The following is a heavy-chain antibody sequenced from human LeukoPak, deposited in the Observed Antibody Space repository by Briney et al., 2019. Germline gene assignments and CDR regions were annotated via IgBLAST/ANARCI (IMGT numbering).Heavy chain of an antibody. CDR2: ISGSGGST. J-gene: IGHJ4*02. CDR1: GFTFSSYA. Sequence: GGSLRLSCAASGFTFSSYAMSWVRRAPGKGLEWVSAISGSGGSTYYADSVKGRFTISRDNSKNTLYLQMNSLRAEDTAVYYCAKASYGGNSARNYWGQGTLVTVSS. V-gene: IGHV3-23*01. D-gene: IGHD4-23*01. CDR3: AKASYGGNSARNY.